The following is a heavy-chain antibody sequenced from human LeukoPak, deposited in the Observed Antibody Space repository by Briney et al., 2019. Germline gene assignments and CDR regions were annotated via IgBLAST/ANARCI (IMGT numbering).Heavy chain of an antibody. D-gene: IGHD6-13*01. V-gene: IGHV3-30-3*01. CDR3: ARFYSSSSTLGAFDI. J-gene: IGHJ3*02. Sequence: GGSLRLSCAASGFTFSSYAMHWVRQAPGKGLEWVAVISYDGSNKFYADSVKGRFTISRDNSKNTLYLQMNSLRAEDTAVYYCARFYSSSSTLGAFDIWGQGTMVTVSS. CDR1: GFTFSSYA. CDR2: ISYDGSNK.